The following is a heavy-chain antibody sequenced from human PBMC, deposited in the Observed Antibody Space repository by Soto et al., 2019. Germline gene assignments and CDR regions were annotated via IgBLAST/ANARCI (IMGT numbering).Heavy chain of an antibody. D-gene: IGHD3-22*01. Sequence: SVKVSCKASGGTFSSYAISWVRQAPGQGLEWMGGIIPIFGTANYAQKFQGRVTITADESTSTAYMELSSLRSEDTAVYYCARVGYYYDSSGPNQHWGQGTLVTVSS. J-gene: IGHJ1*01. CDR2: IIPIFGTA. CDR3: ARVGYYYDSSGPNQH. V-gene: IGHV1-69*13. CDR1: GGTFSSYA.